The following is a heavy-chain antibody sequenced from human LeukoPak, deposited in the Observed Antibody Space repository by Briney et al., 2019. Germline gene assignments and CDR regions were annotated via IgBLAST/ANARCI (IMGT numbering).Heavy chain of an antibody. V-gene: IGHV3-48*03. Sequence: PGGSLRLSCAASGFTFSSYEMNWVRQAPGKGLEWVSYITTSGSTVHYADSVEGRFTISRDNAKNSLYLRMNSLRVEDTAVYYCARGDYGDPTHYFDYWGQGTLVTVSS. J-gene: IGHJ4*02. CDR2: ITTSGSTV. CDR1: GFTFSSYE. D-gene: IGHD4-17*01. CDR3: ARGDYGDPTHYFDY.